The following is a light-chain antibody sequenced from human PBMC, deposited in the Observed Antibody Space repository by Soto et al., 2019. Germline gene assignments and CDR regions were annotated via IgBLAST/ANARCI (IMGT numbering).Light chain of an antibody. CDR1: SGHSSYA. J-gene: IGLJ2*01. CDR3: QTWGTGFQV. V-gene: IGLV4-69*01. Sequence: QLVLTQSPSDSASLGASVKLPCTLSSGHSSYALAWHQKQPGKGPRYLMDLNNDGSHTKGDGIPDRFSGSSSGAERYLIISSLQSEDEADYYCQTWGTGFQVFGGGTKLTVL. CDR2: LNNDGSH.